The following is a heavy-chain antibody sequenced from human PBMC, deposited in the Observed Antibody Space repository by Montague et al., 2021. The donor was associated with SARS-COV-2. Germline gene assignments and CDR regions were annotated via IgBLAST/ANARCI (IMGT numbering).Heavy chain of an antibody. CDR2: ISSSGSTI. V-gene: IGHV3-48*03. CDR1: GFTFSSYE. CDR3: ARDHSTIWGPSYGMDV. J-gene: IGHJ6*02. Sequence: SLRLSCAASGFTFSSYEMNWVRQAPGKGLEWVPYISSSGSTIYYADSVKGRFTISRDNAKNSLYLQMNSLRAEDTAVYYCARDHSTIWGPSYGMDVWGQGTTVTVSS. D-gene: IGHD5-24*01.